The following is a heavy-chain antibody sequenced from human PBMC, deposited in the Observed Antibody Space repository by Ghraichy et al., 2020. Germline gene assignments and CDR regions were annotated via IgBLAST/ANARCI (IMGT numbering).Heavy chain of an antibody. CDR3: VRDRAVTMAYKIFDF. D-gene: IGHD3-10*01. CDR2: ISSRGRYI. Sequence: GGSLRLSCAASGFTFSTYSMNWVRQAPGKGLEWVSSISSRGRYIYYADSVKGRFTISRDNAKNSLYLQMNSLRAEDTAVYFCVRDRAVTMAYKIFDFWGQGTLVTVSS. CDR1: GFTFSTYS. J-gene: IGHJ4*02. V-gene: IGHV3-21*01.